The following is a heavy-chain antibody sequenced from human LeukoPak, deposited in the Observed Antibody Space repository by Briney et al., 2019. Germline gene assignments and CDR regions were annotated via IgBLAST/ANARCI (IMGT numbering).Heavy chain of an antibody. CDR1: GFTFSSYG. CDR2: IRYDGSNR. Sequence: GGSLRLSCAASGFTFSSYGMHWVRQAPGKGLEWVAFIRYDGSNRYYADSVKGRFTISRDNSKNTLYLQMNSLRTEDTAVYYCVRHTDIYGDGGLGAFDVWGQGTMVTVSS. D-gene: IGHD5-18*01. CDR3: VRHTDIYGDGGLGAFDV. J-gene: IGHJ3*01. V-gene: IGHV3-30*02.